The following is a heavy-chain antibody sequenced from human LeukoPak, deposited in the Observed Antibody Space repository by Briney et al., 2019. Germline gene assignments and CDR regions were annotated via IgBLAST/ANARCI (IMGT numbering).Heavy chain of an antibody. J-gene: IGHJ4*02. V-gene: IGHV3-7*02. D-gene: IGHD3-10*01. CDR1: GFTFSTNW. Sequence: GESLRLSCAASGFTFSTNWMIWVRQPPGKGLEWVASIDPDGSVNFYVDSVKGRFTISRDNAKNSLYLQMNSLRVDDTAVYYCAKNGFGSYWGQGALVTVSS. CDR3: AKNGFGSY. CDR2: IDPDGSVN.